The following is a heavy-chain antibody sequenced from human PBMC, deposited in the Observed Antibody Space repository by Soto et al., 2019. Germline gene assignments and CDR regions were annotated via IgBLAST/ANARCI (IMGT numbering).Heavy chain of an antibody. J-gene: IGHJ6*02. CDR3: ARGIKNYYGVDV. V-gene: IGHV3-74*01. Sequence: EVQLVESGGDLVQPGGSLRLSCAASGFTFTSYWVHWVRQAPGKGLVWVSRINSDGTTANYADSVTGRFTISRDNAKNXVXLQMNSLRVEDTAVYYCARGIKNYYGVDVWGQGTTVTVSS. CDR1: GFTFTSYW. CDR2: INSDGTTA.